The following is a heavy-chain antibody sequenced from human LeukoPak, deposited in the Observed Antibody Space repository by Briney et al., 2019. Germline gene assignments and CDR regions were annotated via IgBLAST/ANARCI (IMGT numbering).Heavy chain of an antibody. CDR2: ISSDGVNK. Sequence: GGSLRLSCAASGFXFSSYGMHWVRQAPGKGLEWVAVISSDGVNKYSADSVKGRFTISRDNSKNTLYLQMNSLRAEDTAVYYCAKGQSYYDGSGYYSTDYWGQGTPVTVSS. CDR3: AKGQSYYDGSGYYSTDY. CDR1: GFXFSSYG. V-gene: IGHV3-30*18. D-gene: IGHD3-22*01. J-gene: IGHJ4*02.